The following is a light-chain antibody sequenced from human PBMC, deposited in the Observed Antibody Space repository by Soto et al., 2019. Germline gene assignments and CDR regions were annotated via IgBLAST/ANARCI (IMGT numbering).Light chain of an antibody. V-gene: IGKV3-15*01. CDR3: QQYNIWPS. J-gene: IGKJ5*01. Sequence: VMTQSPATLSVSPGEKATLSCRASQTVSRNLAWYQQRPGQALRLLIYHISNRATGVPARFSGSGSETEFTLTIRSLQSEDFAVYFCQQYNIWPSFGQGTRLEI. CDR2: HIS. CDR1: QTVSRN.